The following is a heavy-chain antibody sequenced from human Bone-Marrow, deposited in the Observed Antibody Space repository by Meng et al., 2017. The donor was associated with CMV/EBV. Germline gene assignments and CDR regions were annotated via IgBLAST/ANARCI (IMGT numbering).Heavy chain of an antibody. CDR1: GFTFNTYW. D-gene: IGHD2-2*01. CDR3: ARDPRVKSYVVVPAASDY. Sequence: GESLKISCAASGFTFNTYWMSWVRQAPGKGLEWVANIKQDGSEKYYVGSVKGRFTISRDNAKNSLYLQMNSLRAEDTAVYYCARDPRVKSYVVVPAASDYWGQGTMVTVSS. CDR2: IKQDGSEK. V-gene: IGHV3-7*01. J-gene: IGHJ4*02.